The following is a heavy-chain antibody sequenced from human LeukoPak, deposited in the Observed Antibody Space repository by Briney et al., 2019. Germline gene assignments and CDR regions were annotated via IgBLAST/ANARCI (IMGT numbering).Heavy chain of an antibody. D-gene: IGHD3-22*01. CDR3: AREGSSGYYPY. V-gene: IGHV3-30-3*01. Sequence: RGSLRLSCAASGFTFSSYPMHWVRQAPGEGLEWVAIISYDGSEKHYADPVKGRFTISRDNSKNTLYLQMNSLRAEDTAVYYCAREGSSGYYPYWGQGILVTVSS. J-gene: IGHJ4*02. CDR1: GFTFSSYP. CDR2: ISYDGSEK.